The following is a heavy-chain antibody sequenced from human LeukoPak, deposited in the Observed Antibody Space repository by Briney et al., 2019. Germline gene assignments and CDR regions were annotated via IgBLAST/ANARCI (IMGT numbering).Heavy chain of an antibody. CDR3: ARAVVVAATPGYFDY. Sequence: SETLSLTCAVYGGSFSGYYWSWIRQPPGKGLEWIVEINHSGSTNYNPSLKSRVTISVDTSKNQFSLKLSSVTAADTAVYYCARAVVVAATPGYFDYWGQGTLVTVSS. CDR1: GGSFSGYY. V-gene: IGHV4-34*01. CDR2: INHSGST. J-gene: IGHJ4*02. D-gene: IGHD2-15*01.